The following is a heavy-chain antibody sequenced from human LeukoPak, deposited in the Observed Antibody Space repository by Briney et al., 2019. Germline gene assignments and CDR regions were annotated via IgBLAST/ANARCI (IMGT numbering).Heavy chain of an antibody. CDR1: GYTFTSYD. J-gene: IGHJ4*02. D-gene: IGHD3-22*01. V-gene: IGHV1-3*01. CDR3: ARDAISGYYDY. CDR2: INAGNGNT. Sequence: ASVKVSCKASGYTFTSYDINWVRQAPGQRLEWMGWINAGNGNTKYSQKFQGRVTITRDTSASTAYMELSSLRSEDTAVYYCARDAISGYYDYWGQGTLVTVSS.